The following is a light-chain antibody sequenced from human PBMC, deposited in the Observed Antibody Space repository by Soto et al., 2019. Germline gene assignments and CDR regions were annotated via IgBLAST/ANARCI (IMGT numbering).Light chain of an antibody. CDR1: QDISVY. Sequence: DIQLTQSPSFLSASVGDRVTITCRASQDISVYLAWYQQKPAKAPTLLIYATSSLQSGVPSRFSGSGSGTEFTLTISSLQPGDFATYYCQQLNGYPFTFGPGTKVDIK. CDR3: QQLNGYPFT. V-gene: IGKV1-9*01. J-gene: IGKJ3*01. CDR2: ATS.